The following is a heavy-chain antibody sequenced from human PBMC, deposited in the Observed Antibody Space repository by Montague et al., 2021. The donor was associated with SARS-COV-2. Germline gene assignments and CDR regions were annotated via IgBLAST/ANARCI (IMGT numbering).Heavy chain of an antibody. Sequence: CAISGDSVSSNSAARNWIRQSPLRGLEWLGRTYYRSKWYNDYAISVKSRITINPDTSKNQISLQLNSVTPEDTAVYYCARTSASSDYWGQGTLVTVSS. CDR3: ARTSASSDY. D-gene: IGHD1-26*01. CDR1: GDSVSSNSAA. V-gene: IGHV6-1*01. CDR2: TYYRSKWYN. J-gene: IGHJ4*02.